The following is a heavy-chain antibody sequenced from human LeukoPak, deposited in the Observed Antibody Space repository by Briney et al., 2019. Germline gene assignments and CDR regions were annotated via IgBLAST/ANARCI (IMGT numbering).Heavy chain of an antibody. CDR2: IIPILGIA. V-gene: IGHV1-69*04. CDR3: AYIVVVTATTFDY. D-gene: IGHD2-21*02. CDR1: GGTFTSYA. Sequence: SVKVSCKASGGTFTSYAISWVRQAPGQGLEWMGRIIPILGIANYAQKFQGRVTITADKSTSTAYMELSSLRSEDTAVYYCAYIVVVTATTFDYWGQGTLVTVSS. J-gene: IGHJ4*02.